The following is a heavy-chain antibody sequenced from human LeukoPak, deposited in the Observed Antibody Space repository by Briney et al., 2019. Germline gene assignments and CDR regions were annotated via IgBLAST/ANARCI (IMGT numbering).Heavy chain of an antibody. CDR2: VSANGANT. J-gene: IGHJ4*02. D-gene: IGHD1-26*01. V-gene: IGHV3-23*01. Sequence: GGSLRLSCAASGFTFSSGAMTWVRQAPGKALEWVSAVSANGANTHYADSVKGRFTISRDNSKNTLYLQLNSLRAEDTAVYYCAKISSSGIYFDYWGQGTLVPVSS. CDR1: GFTFSSGA. CDR3: AKISSSGIYFDY.